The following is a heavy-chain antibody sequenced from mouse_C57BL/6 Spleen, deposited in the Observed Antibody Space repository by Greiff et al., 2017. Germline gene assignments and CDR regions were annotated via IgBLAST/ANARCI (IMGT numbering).Heavy chain of an antibody. CDR2: IYIGNGYT. Sequence: VQLQQSGAELVRPGSSVKMSCKTSGYTFTSYVINWVKQRPGQGLVWIGYIYIGNGYTEYNEKFKGKATLTSDTSSSTAYMQLSSLTSEDSAIYFCARGYYGSRSHWYFDVWGTGTTVTVSS. J-gene: IGHJ1*03. CDR1: GYTFTSYV. V-gene: IGHV1-58*01. CDR3: ARGYYGSRSHWYFDV. D-gene: IGHD1-1*01.